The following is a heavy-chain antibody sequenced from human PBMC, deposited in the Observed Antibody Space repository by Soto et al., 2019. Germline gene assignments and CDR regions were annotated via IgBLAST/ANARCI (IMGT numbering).Heavy chain of an antibody. Sequence: SETLSLTCAVYGGSFSGYYWSWIRQPPGKRLEWIGEIDHSGSTNYNPSLKSRVTISVDTSKNQFSLKLSSVTAADTAVYYCAGAPTYIWGSYSPRRFDYWGQGTLVTVSS. CDR2: IDHSGST. D-gene: IGHD3-16*01. CDR3: AGAPTYIWGSYSPRRFDY. V-gene: IGHV4-34*01. J-gene: IGHJ4*02. CDR1: GGSFSGYY.